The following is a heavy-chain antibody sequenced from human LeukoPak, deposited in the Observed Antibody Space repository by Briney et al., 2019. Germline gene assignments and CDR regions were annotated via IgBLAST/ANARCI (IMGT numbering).Heavy chain of an antibody. J-gene: IGHJ4*02. Sequence: PGGSLRLSCAASGFAFSSYAMSWVRQAPGKGLEWVSAISGSGGSTYYADSVKGRFTISRDNSKNTLYLQMSSLRAEDTAVYYCAKDRCSGGSCYYFDYWGQGTLVTVSS. CDR2: ISGSGGST. V-gene: IGHV3-23*01. D-gene: IGHD2-15*01. CDR1: GFAFSSYA. CDR3: AKDRCSGGSCYYFDY.